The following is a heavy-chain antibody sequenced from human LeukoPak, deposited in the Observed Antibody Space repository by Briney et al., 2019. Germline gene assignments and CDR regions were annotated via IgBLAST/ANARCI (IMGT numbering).Heavy chain of an antibody. J-gene: IGHJ4*02. Sequence: GGSLRLSCAASGFTFSTYSMNGVRQAPGRGLEWVSSITSPVGRIYYADSLKGRITISRDNARGSLYLQMTSLRAEDTAVYYCATDGRSSGWYGFDYWGQGTLVTVSS. CDR3: ATDGRSSGWYGFDY. CDR2: ITSPVGRI. D-gene: IGHD6-19*01. CDR1: GFTFSTYS. V-gene: IGHV3-21*01.